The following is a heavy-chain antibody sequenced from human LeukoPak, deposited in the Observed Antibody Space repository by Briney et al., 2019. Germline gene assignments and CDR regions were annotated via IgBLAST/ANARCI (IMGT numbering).Heavy chain of an antibody. CDR2: ISNDGSKK. CDR3: AKDRYSYAFEYSDS. V-gene: IGHV3-30*18. J-gene: IGHJ4*02. Sequence: GGSLRLSCAASGFTFSSYGMHWVRQAPGKGLDWVAVISNDGSKKYYADSVKGRFTISRDNSKNTLSLQVSSLRAEDTAVYYCAKDRYSYAFEYSDSWGQGTLVTVSS. CDR1: GFTFSSYG. D-gene: IGHD5-18*01.